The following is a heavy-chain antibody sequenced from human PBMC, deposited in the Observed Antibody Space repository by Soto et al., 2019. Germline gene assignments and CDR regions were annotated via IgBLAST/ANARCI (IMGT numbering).Heavy chain of an antibody. J-gene: IGHJ6*02. CDR3: ARVDIVATMGGYYYYGMDV. Sequence: QVQLVQSGAEVKKPGSSVKVSCKASGGTFCSYAISWVRQAPGQGLEWMGGIIPIFGTANYAQKFQGRVTITADESTSTAYMELSSLRSEDTAVYYCARVDIVATMGGYYYYGMDVWGQGTTVTVSS. V-gene: IGHV1-69*12. D-gene: IGHD5-12*01. CDR1: GGTFCSYA. CDR2: IIPIFGTA.